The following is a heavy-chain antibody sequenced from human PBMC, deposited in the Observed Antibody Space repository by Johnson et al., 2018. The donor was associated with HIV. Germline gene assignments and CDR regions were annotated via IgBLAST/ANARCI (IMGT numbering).Heavy chain of an antibody. CDR1: GFNFNNYG. CDR2: IRYDGRNK. V-gene: IGHV3-30*02. CDR3: ARTITKSAFDI. D-gene: IGHD3-10*01. Sequence: QVQLVESGGGVVQPGGSLRLSCAASGFNFNNYGMHWVRQAPGKGLEWVAFIRYDGRNKYYADSVKGRFTISRDISKNTLYLQIDTLRPEDSAVYYCARTITKSAFDIWGQGTMVTVSS. J-gene: IGHJ3*02.